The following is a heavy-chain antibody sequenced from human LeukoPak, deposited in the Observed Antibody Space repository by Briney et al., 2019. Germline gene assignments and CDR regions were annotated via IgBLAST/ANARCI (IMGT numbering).Heavy chain of an antibody. D-gene: IGHD3-9*01. CDR1: GFTFSTYW. Sequence: QPGGSLRLSCAASGFTFSTYWMHWVRQVPGKGLVWVSRANREGTTSAYADSVKGRFTISRDNDKNTLYLQMNSLRVEDTAVYYCARDVDWILFDYWGQGTLVTVSS. CDR3: ARDVDWILFDY. V-gene: IGHV3-74*01. CDR2: ANREGTTS. J-gene: IGHJ4*02.